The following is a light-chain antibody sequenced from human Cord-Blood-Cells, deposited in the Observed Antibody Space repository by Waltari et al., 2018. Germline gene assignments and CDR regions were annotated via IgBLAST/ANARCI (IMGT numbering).Light chain of an antibody. CDR2: GAS. Sequence: EIVMTQSLATLSVSPGERATLSCRASQSVSSNLAWYQQKPGQAPRLLIYGASTRATGIPARFSGSGSGTEFTLTISSLQSEDFAVYYCQQYNNWPPNTFGPGTKVDIK. CDR3: QQYNNWPPNT. V-gene: IGKV3-15*01. J-gene: IGKJ3*01. CDR1: QSVSSN.